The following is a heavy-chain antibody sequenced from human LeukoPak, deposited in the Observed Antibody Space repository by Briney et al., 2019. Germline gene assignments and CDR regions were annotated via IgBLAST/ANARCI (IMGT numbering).Heavy chain of an antibody. V-gene: IGHV5-51*01. J-gene: IGHJ3*02. CDR1: GYSFTSYW. CDR2: IYPVVSDT. CDR3: ATSASREDAFEI. Sequence: GESLKISCKGSGYSFTSYWIGWVRQMRGKGLEWMGIIYPVVSDTRYTPSFQGQVTISADKSISTAYLQWSSLKASDTAMYYCATSASREDAFEIWGQRKMVTASS. D-gene: IGHD5-24*01.